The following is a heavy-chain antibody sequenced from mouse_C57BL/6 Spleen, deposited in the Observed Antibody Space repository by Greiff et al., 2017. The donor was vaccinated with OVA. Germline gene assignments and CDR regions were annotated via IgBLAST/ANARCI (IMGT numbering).Heavy chain of an antibody. D-gene: IGHD3-2*02. CDR2: IDPSDSYT. V-gene: IGHV1-69*01. CDR3: ARAKAQAYYAMDY. Sequence: QVQLQQSGAELVMPGASVKLSCKASGYTFTSYWMHWVKQRPGQGLEWIGEIDPSDSYTNYNQKFKGKSTLTVDKSSSTAYMQLSSLTSEDSAVYYCARAKAQAYYAMDYWGQGTSVTVSS. CDR1: GYTFTSYW. J-gene: IGHJ4*01.